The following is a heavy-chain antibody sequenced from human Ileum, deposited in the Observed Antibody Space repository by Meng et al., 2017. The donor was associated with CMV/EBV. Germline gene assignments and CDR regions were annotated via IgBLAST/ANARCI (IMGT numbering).Heavy chain of an antibody. CDR1: SLPHPTPF. V-gene: IGHV3-53*01. CDR3: ARGDGYLIKY. CDR2: IHSGGNP. J-gene: IGHJ4*02. D-gene: IGHD4-17*01. Sequence: QLIQSGGCSVHPAGSLTSARAPLSLPHPTPFMPWVPQAQGKGLDWLPRIHSGGNPLYADSAKGRFTISRVNSKDTIYLQMNTLRAEDTAVYYCARGDGYLIKYWGQGTLVTVSS.